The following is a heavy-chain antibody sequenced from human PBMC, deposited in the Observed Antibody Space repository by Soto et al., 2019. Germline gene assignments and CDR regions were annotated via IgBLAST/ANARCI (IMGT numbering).Heavy chain of an antibody. J-gene: IGHJ3*02. CDR2: TYYRSKWYN. D-gene: IGHD3-22*01. CDR3: ARDYYDSSGYYYGSAFDI. CDR1: GDSVSSNGAA. V-gene: IGHV6-1*01. Sequence: SQTLSLTCAISGDSVSSNGAAWNWIRQSPSRGLEWLGRTYYRSKWYNDYAVSVKSRITINPDTSKNQFSLQLNSVTPEDTAVYYCARDYYDSSGYYYGSAFDIWGQGTMVTVSS.